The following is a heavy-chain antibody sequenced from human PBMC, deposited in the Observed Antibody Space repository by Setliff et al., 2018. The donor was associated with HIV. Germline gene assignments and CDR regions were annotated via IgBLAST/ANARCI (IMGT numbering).Heavy chain of an antibody. CDR1: GYTFTNYY. Sequence: ASVKVSCKASGYTFTNYYIHWVRQAPGQGLEWMGVINPSSGDTLYAQNFQGRVTVTRDTSTSTVYMELSSLRSEDTAVYYCARRHSSGWSYYYYYYGMDVWGQGTTVTVSS. J-gene: IGHJ6*02. D-gene: IGHD6-19*01. V-gene: IGHV1-46*01. CDR3: ARRHSSGWSYYYYYYGMDV. CDR2: INPSSGDT.